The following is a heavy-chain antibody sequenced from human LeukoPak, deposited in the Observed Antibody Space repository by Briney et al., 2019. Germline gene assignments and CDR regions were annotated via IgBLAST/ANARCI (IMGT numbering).Heavy chain of an antibody. CDR2: ISGSGGST. V-gene: IGHV3-23*01. J-gene: IGHJ4*02. CDR3: AKELLRTVTSIFDY. CDR1: GFTFSSYA. D-gene: IGHD2-21*02. Sequence: GGSLRLSCAASGFTFSSYAMSCVRQPPGKGLEWVSAISGSGGSTYYADSVKGRFTISRDNSKNTLYLQMNSLRAEDTAVYYCAKELLRTVTSIFDYWGQGTLVTVSS.